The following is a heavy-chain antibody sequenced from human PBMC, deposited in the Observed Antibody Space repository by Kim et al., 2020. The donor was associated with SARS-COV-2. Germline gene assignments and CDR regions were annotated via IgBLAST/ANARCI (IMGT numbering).Heavy chain of an antibody. D-gene: IGHD4-4*01. V-gene: IGHV3-74*03. J-gene: IGHJ3*02. CDR2: TTT. CDR3: ARGSNGAFDI. Sequence: TTTTYGDSVKGRFTISRNNAKNTLCLQMNSLRAEDTAMYYCARGSNGAFDIWGQGTMVTVSS.